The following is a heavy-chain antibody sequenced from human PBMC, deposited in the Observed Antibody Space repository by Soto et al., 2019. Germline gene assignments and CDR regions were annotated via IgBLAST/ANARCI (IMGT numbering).Heavy chain of an antibody. CDR3: PKEPVGPDWYFDL. CDR1: GFTFRSYA. Sequence: DVQLLESGGGLVQPGGSLRLSCAASGFTFRSYAMSWVRQAPGKGLEWVSGISGSGISTHYADSVKGRFTVSRDNSKNTLYLQMNSLRAKDTAVYNCPKEPVGPDWYFDLWGRGTLVTVSS. CDR2: ISGSGIST. J-gene: IGHJ2*01. V-gene: IGHV3-23*01.